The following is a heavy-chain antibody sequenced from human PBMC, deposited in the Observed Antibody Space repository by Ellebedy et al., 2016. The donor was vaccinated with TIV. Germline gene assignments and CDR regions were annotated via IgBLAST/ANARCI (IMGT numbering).Heavy chain of an antibody. Sequence: GESLKISCAASGFTFSSYDMHWVRQGSGNGLEWVSSIGAAGDTYYAGFVKGRVALSIENAKNSLYLQLNNVRVGDTAVYYCARATAGFDYWGQGTLVTVSS. CDR1: GFTFSSYD. D-gene: IGHD1-14*01. CDR2: IGAAGDT. V-gene: IGHV3-13*01. CDR3: ARATAGFDY. J-gene: IGHJ4*02.